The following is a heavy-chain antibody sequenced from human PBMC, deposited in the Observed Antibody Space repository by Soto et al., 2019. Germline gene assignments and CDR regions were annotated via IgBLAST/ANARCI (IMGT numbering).Heavy chain of an antibody. J-gene: IGHJ4*02. CDR3: ARGGVTTIFGDS. Sequence: PGGSLRLSCAASGFTFSTYNMNWVRQAPGKGLEWLSYIDSSSKTIYYADSVKGRFIISRDNAKNSLYLQMNSLRDEDTAVYHCARGGVTTIFGDSWGQGTLVTVSS. V-gene: IGHV3-48*02. CDR1: GFTFSTYN. CDR2: IDSSSKTI. D-gene: IGHD5-12*01.